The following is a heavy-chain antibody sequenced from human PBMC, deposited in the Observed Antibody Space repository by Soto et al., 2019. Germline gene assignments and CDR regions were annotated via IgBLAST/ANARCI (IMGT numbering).Heavy chain of an antibody. CDR2: ISGSGGST. CDR1: GFTFSSYA. D-gene: IGHD5-18*01. J-gene: IGHJ2*01. CDR3: ASTDRGYSYGPAFWYFDL. Sequence: GSLRLFCAASGFTFSSYAMSWVRQAPGKGLEWVSAISGSGGSTYYADSVKGRFTISRDNSKNTLYLQMNSLRAEDTAVYYCASTDRGYSYGPAFWYFDLWGRGTLVTVSS. V-gene: IGHV3-23*01.